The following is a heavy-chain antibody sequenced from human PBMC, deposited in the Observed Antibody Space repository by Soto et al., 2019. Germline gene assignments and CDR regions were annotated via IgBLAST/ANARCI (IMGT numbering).Heavy chain of an antibody. J-gene: IGHJ4*02. V-gene: IGHV3-15*07. CDR3: TTFHAVVVVTVIHAY. CDR2: IKSKTDGGTP. Sequence: GGSLRLSCAASGFSFSNAWMNWVRQAPGKGLEWVGHIKSKTDGGTPDYAASVKGRFTISRDDSENTLYLQMNSLKTEDTAVYYCTTFHAVVVVTVIHAYWGQGTLVTVSS. CDR1: GFSFSNAW. D-gene: IGHD2-21*02.